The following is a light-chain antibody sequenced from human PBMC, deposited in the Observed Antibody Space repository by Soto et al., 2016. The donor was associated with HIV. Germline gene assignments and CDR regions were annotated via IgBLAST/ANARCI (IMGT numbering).Light chain of an antibody. V-gene: IGLV3-21*03. Sequence: SYELTQPPSVSVAPGKTARITCGGNNIGSKNVHWFQQKPGQAPVLVVYDDSDRPSGIPEQFSGSNSGNTATLTISRVEAGDEADYYCQVWDSDSDHPDVVFGGGTKLTVL. J-gene: IGLJ2*01. CDR3: QVWDSDSDHPDVV. CDR2: DDS. CDR1: NIGSKN.